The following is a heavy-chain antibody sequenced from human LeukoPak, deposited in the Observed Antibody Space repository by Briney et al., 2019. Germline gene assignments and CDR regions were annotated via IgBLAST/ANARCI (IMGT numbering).Heavy chain of an antibody. CDR1: GYTLTELS. D-gene: IGHD2-8*01. CDR3: ARGAHCTNGVCYYYYYGMDV. V-gene: IGHV1-24*01. CDR2: FDPEDGET. Sequence: ASVKVSCKVSGYTLTELSMHWVRQAPGKGLEWMGGFDPEDGETIYAQKFQGRVTMTEDTSTDTAYMELSSLRSEDTAVYYCARGAHCTNGVCYYYYYGMDVWGQGTTVTVSS. J-gene: IGHJ6*02.